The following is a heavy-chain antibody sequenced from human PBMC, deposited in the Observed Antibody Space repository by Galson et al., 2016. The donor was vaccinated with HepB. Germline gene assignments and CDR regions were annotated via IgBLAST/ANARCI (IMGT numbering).Heavy chain of an antibody. CDR3: VRLAVTATGFDL. V-gene: IGHV3-21*04. Sequence: SLRLSCAASGFTFSSHSMTWIRQAPGKGLEWVSSISRNTSYIYYADSLKGRFTISRDNAKNTLYLQMNSLRVEDTAVYYCVRLAVTATGFDLWGQGTLVTGSS. D-gene: IGHD6-19*01. CDR1: GFTFSSHS. J-gene: IGHJ5*02. CDR2: ISRNTSYI.